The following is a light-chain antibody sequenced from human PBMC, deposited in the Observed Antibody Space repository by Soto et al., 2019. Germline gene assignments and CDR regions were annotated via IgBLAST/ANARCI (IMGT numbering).Light chain of an antibody. CDR1: QSISTW. J-gene: IGKJ1*01. CDR3: QQYKTYSSWT. V-gene: IGKV1-5*01. Sequence: DIQMTQSPSTLSASVGDRVTITCRASQSISTWLAWYQHKPGKAPNLLIYDASSLNSGVPSRFSGSGSGTEFTLTISSLQPDDFATYYCQQYKTYSSWTFGQGTKVEIK. CDR2: DAS.